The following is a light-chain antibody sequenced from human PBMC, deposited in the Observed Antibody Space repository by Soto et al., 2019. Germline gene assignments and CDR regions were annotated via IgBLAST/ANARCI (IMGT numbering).Light chain of an antibody. CDR3: SSYVGTNSYV. V-gene: IGLV2-8*01. Sequence: QSALTRPPSASGSPGQSVTISCTGTSSDVGGYNYVSWYQQHPGKAPKLIIYEVYKRPSGVPDRFSGSKSGNTAALTVSGLQAEDEADYYCSSYVGTNSYVFGTGTKVTVL. CDR1: SSDVGGYNY. J-gene: IGLJ1*01. CDR2: EVY.